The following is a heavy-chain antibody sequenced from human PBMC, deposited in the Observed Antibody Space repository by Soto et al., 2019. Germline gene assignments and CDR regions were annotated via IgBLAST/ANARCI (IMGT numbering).Heavy chain of an antibody. J-gene: IGHJ5*02. Sequence: NPSETLSLTCTVSGGAISGYYWTWIRQPAGKGLEWIGRIYSSGSTKYNPSLKSRVTMSLDTSKNQFSLRLTSVTAADTAVYYCARGQRFSDWFDPWGQGTLVTVSS. CDR2: IYSSGST. D-gene: IGHD3-3*01. V-gene: IGHV4-4*07. CDR3: ARGQRFSDWFDP. CDR1: GGAISGYY.